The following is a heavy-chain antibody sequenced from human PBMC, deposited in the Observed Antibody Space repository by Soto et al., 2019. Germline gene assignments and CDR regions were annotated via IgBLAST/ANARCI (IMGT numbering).Heavy chain of an antibody. J-gene: IGHJ6*02. CDR3: AKEVVVLVPAAPPGMGV. V-gene: IGHV3-30*18. Sequence: QVQLVESGGGVVQPGRSLRLSCAASGFTFSSYGMHWVRQAPGKGLEWVAVISYDGSNKYYADSVKGRFTISRDNSKNTLYLQMNSLRAEDTAVYYCAKEVVVLVPAAPPGMGVWGQGTTVTVSS. CDR2: ISYDGSNK. D-gene: IGHD2-2*01. CDR1: GFTFSSYG.